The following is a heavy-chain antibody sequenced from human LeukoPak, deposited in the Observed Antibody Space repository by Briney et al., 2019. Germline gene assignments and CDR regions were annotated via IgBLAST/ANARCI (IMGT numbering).Heavy chain of an antibody. Sequence: ASVKVSCMVSGYTLTELSMHWVRQALGKGPESMGGFDPEDGETIYAQKFQGRVTMTEDTSTDTAYMELSSLRSEDTAVYYCAAYSGSYYSFDYWGQGTLVTVSS. V-gene: IGHV1-24*01. CDR1: GYTLTELS. J-gene: IGHJ4*02. D-gene: IGHD1-26*01. CDR2: FDPEDGET. CDR3: AAYSGSYYSFDY.